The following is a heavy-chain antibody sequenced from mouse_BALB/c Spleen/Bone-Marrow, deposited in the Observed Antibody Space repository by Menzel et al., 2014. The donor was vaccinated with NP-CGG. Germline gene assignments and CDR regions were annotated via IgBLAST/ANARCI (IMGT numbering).Heavy chain of an antibody. J-gene: IGHJ3*01. D-gene: IGHD2-1*01. V-gene: IGHV1-9*01. CDR1: GYTFSSYW. CDR2: ILPGSGSI. Sequence: QVQLQQPGAELMKPGASVKISCKATGYTFSSYWIEWVKQRPGHGLEWIGEILPGSGSIKYNEKFKGKATFTADTSSNTAYMQLSSLTSEDSAVYCCASPIYYGNYGFAYWGQGTLVTVSA. CDR3: ASPIYYGNYGFAY.